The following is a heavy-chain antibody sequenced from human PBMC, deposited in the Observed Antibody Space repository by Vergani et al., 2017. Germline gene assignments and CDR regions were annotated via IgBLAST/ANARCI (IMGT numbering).Heavy chain of an antibody. CDR2: ISWDGGST. Sequence: EVQLVESGGVVVQPGGSLRLSFAASGFTFDDYTMHWVRQAPGKGLEWVSLISWDGGSTYYADSVKGRFTISRVNSKNYLYLQMNGLKTEEVGVDYCTTDPRYCGVCLCYWLRDHHDCSMGVWGQGTTGTLS. J-gene: IGHJ6*02. D-gene: IGHD2-21*01. CDR3: TTDPRYCGVCLCYWLRDHHDCSMGV. V-gene: IGHV3-43*01. CDR1: GFTFDDYT.